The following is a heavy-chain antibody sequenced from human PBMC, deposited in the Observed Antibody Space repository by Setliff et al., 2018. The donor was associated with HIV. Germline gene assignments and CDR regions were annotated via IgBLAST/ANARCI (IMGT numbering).Heavy chain of an antibody. V-gene: IGHV1-18*01. CDR2: ISAYNGNT. CDR3: AAGGYHDILTGHSNGPHYYYGMDV. J-gene: IGHJ6*02. D-gene: IGHD3-9*01. CDR1: GYTFTSYG. Sequence: ASVKVSCKASGYTFTSYGISWVRQAPGQGLEWMGWISAYNGNTNYAQKLQGRVTMTTDTSTSTAYMELSSLRSEDTAVYYCAAGGYHDILTGHSNGPHYYYGMDVWGQGTTVTVSS.